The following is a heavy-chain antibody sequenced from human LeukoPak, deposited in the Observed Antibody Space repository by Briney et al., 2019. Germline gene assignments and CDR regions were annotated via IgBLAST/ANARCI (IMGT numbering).Heavy chain of an antibody. CDR1: GGPFSSYY. CDR3: ARESYSSSYLFDF. Sequence: SRTFSPTSIASGGPFSSYYWNWSRSPPGKGLDGIWHIYSSGSTNYNPSLKSRVTMSVDTSKNQISLKVNSVTAADTAVFYCARESYSSSYLFDFWGQGTLVTVSS. J-gene: IGHJ4*02. V-gene: IGHV4-4*07. CDR2: IYSSGST. D-gene: IGHD6-6*01.